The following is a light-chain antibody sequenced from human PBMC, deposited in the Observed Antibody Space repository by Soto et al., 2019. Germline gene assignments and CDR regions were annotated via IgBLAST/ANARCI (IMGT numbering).Light chain of an antibody. CDR1: QSISSW. J-gene: IGKJ1*01. Sequence: DIQMTQSPSTLSASVGDRVTITCRASQSISSWLAWYQQKPGKAPNLLIYKASSLESGVPSRFSGSGSGTENTITISRLQPDDFATYYCQQYISYSWTFGQGTKVEIK. CDR3: QQYISYSWT. V-gene: IGKV1-5*03. CDR2: KAS.